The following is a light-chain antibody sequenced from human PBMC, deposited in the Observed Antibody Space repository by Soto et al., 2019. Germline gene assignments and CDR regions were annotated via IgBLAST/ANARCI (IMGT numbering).Light chain of an antibody. CDR3: QRSFSTPLT. J-gene: IGKJ4*01. V-gene: IGKV1-39*01. CDR1: QSISSY. Sequence: DIQMTQSPSSLSASVGDRVTITCRASQSISSYLHWYQQKPGKAPKLLIYAASSLQSWVPSRFSGSGSGTDFTLTISSLQPEDFATYYCQRSFSTPLTFGGGTKVETK. CDR2: AAS.